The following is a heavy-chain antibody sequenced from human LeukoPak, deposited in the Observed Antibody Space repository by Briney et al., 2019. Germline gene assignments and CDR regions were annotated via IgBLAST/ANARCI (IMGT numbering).Heavy chain of an antibody. CDR2: IYYSGST. CDR3: ARAGGSVKHYFDY. CDR1: GGSISSGGYY. Sequence: SETLSLTCTVSGGSISSGGYYWSWIRQQPGKGLEWIGYIYYSGSTYYNPSLKSRVTISVDTSKNQFSLKLSSVTAADTAVYYCARAGGSVKHYFDYWGQGTLVTVSS. D-gene: IGHD6-19*01. V-gene: IGHV4-31*03. J-gene: IGHJ4*02.